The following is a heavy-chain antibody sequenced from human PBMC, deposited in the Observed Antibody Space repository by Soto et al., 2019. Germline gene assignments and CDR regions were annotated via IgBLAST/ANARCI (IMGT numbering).Heavy chain of an antibody. Sequence: GGSLRLSCAASGFTFSSYGMHWVRQAPGKGLEWVAVIWYDGSNKYYADSVKGRFTISRDNSKNTLYLQMNSLKAEDTAVYYCARDYDSSGPYDAFDIWGQGTMVTVSS. CDR1: GFTFSSYG. D-gene: IGHD3-22*01. CDR3: ARDYDSSGPYDAFDI. CDR2: IWYDGSNK. V-gene: IGHV3-33*01. J-gene: IGHJ3*02.